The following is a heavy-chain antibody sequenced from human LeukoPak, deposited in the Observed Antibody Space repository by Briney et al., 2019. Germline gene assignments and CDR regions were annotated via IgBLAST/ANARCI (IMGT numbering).Heavy chain of an antibody. J-gene: IGHJ5*02. CDR1: GGTFSSYA. CDR3: ARDPNEYSYGYNWFDP. D-gene: IGHD5-18*01. CDR2: IIPIFGTA. V-gene: IGHV1-69*13. Sequence: RASVKVSCKASGGTFSSYAISWVRQAPGQGLERMGGIIPIFGTANYAQKFQGRVTITADESTSTAYMELSSLRSEDTAVYYCARDPNEYSYGYNWFDPWGQGTLVTVSS.